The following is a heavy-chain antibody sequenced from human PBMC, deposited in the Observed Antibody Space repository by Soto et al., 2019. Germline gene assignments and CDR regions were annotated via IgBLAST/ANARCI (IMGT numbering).Heavy chain of an antibody. J-gene: IGHJ4*02. CDR1: GYTFTTYA. CDR3: TRVPRITIFGVDQYYFDY. Sequence: QVQLVQSGAEVKKPGASVKVSCKASGYTFTTYAMHCVRQAPGQRLEWMGWINAGNGKTKYSQKFQCRFTITRDTSESTAYMELSRLRSEDTAVYYWTRVPRITIFGVDQYYFDYIGQGTLVT. CDR2: INAGNGKT. D-gene: IGHD3-3*01. V-gene: IGHV1-3*01.